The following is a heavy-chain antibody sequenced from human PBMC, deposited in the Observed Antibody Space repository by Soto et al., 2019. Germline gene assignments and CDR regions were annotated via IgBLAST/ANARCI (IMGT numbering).Heavy chain of an antibody. D-gene: IGHD1-1*01. Sequence: GGSLRLSCAASGFTFSSYAMSWVRQAPGKGLEWVSAISGSGGSTYYADSVKGRFTISRDNSKNTLYLQMNSLRAEDTAVYDCANPPLEYTKYFQHWGQGTLVTVSS. CDR3: ANPPLEYTKYFQH. V-gene: IGHV3-23*01. J-gene: IGHJ1*01. CDR1: GFTFSSYA. CDR2: ISGSGGST.